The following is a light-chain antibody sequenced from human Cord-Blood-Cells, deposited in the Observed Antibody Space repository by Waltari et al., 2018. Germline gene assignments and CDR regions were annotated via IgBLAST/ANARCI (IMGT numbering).Light chain of an antibody. J-gene: IGKJ4*01. CDR1: QSVLYSSNNKNY. V-gene: IGKV4-1*01. CDR2: WAS. CDR3: QQYYSTPLT. Sequence: DIVMTQSPDSLALSLGERATINCKSRQSVLYSSNNKNYLAWYQQKPGQPPKLPIYWASTRESGVPDRFSGSGSGTDFTLTISSLQAEDVAVYYCQQYYSTPLTFGGGTKVEIK.